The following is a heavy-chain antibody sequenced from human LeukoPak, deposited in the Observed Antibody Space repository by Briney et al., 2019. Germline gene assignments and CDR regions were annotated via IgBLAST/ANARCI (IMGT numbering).Heavy chain of an antibody. CDR1: GYTFTGFY. D-gene: IGHD1-26*01. J-gene: IGHJ4*02. CDR2: FDPEDGEV. Sequence: GATVKLSCKASGYTFTGFYIHWVQEAPGRGLEWMGRFDPEDGEVFYADIFQGRIVISADTSINTAYLELSNLRSEDTALYYCATSPGTYYNSWGQGTLVTVSS. V-gene: IGHV1-69-2*01. CDR3: ATSPGTYYNS.